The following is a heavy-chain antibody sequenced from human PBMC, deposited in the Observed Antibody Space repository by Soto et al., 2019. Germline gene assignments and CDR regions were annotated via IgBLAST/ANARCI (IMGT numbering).Heavy chain of an antibody. V-gene: IGHV1-18*01. CDR3: ARVGSSSSRYYYYYGMEV. CDR2: ISAYNGNT. CDR1: GYTFTSYG. Sequence: ASVKISCKASGYTFTSYGISWVRQAPGQGLEWMGWISAYNGNTNYAQKLQGRVTMTTDTSTSTAYMELRSLRSDDTAVYYCARVGSSSSRYYYYYGMEVWGKGTKVTVS. D-gene: IGHD6-6*01. J-gene: IGHJ6*04.